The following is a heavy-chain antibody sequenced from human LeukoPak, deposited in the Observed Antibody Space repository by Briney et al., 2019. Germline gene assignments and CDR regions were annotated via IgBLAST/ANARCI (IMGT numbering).Heavy chain of an antibody. CDR1: GFTFSNAW. CDR2: IKSKTDGGTT. J-gene: IGHJ4*02. V-gene: IGHV3-15*07. Sequence: GGSLRLSCAASGFTFSNAWMNWVRQAPGKGLEWVGRIKSKTDGGTTDYAAPVKGRFTISRDDSKNTLYLQMNSLKTEDTAVYYCTTVIYYDSSGYYDYWGQGTLVTVSS. D-gene: IGHD3-22*01. CDR3: TTVIYYDSSGYYDY.